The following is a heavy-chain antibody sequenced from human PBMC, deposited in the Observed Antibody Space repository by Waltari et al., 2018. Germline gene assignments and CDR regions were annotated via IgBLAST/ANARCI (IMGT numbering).Heavy chain of an antibody. Sequence: QVQLQQWGAGLLKPSETLSLTCAVYGGSFSGYYWSWIRQPPGKGLEWIGEINHSGSTNYNPSLKCRVTISVDTSKNQFSLKLSSVTAADTAVYYCARGRGYSYGSYYYGMDVWGQGTTVTVSS. CDR3: ARGRGYSYGSYYYGMDV. J-gene: IGHJ6*02. CDR1: GGSFSGYY. CDR2: INHSGST. D-gene: IGHD5-18*01. V-gene: IGHV4-34*01.